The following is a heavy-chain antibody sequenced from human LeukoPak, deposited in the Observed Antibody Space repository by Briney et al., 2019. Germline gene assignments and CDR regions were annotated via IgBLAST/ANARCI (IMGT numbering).Heavy chain of an antibody. CDR3: ARKLEAAGTGAFDP. V-gene: IGHV1-69*05. J-gene: IGHJ5*02. CDR1: GGTFSSYA. Sequence: SVKVSCKASGGTFSSYAISWVRQAPGQGLEWMGGIIPIFGTANYAQKFQGRVTITTDESTSTAYMELSSLRSEDTAVYYCARKLEAAGTGAFDPWGQGTLVTVSS. D-gene: IGHD6-13*01. CDR2: IIPIFGTA.